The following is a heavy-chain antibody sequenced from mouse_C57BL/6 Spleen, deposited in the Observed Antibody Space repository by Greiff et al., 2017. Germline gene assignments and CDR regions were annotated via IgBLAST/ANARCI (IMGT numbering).Heavy chain of an antibody. CDR2: IDPENGDT. D-gene: IGHD4-1*01. J-gene: IGHJ2*01. V-gene: IGHV14-4*01. CDR1: GFNIKDDY. CDR3: TLHPNWDENY. Sequence: EVQLQQSGAELVRPGASVKLSCTASGFNIKDDYMHWVKQRPEQGLEWIGWIDPENGDTEYASKFQGKATITADTSSNTAYLQLSSLTSEDTAVYYCTLHPNWDENYWGQGTTLTVSS.